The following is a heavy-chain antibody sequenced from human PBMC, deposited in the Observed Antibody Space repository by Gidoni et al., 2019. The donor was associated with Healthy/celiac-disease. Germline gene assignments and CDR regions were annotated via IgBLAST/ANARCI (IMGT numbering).Heavy chain of an antibody. CDR2: FDPEDGET. CDR3: ATDRADSSGYYSQSNRLSLDY. CDR1: GYTLPELS. J-gene: IGHJ4*02. D-gene: IGHD3-22*01. Sequence: QVQLVQSGAEVKKPGASVKVSCKVSGYTLPELSMHWVRQAPGKGLEWMGGFDPEDGETIYAQKFQGRVTMTEDTSTDTAYMELSSLRSEDTAVYYCATDRADSSGYYSQSNRLSLDYWGQGTLVTVSS. V-gene: IGHV1-24*01.